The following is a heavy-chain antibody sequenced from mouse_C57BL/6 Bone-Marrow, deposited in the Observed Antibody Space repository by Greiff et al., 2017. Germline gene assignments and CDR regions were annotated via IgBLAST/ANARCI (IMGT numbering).Heavy chain of an antibody. D-gene: IGHD3-2*02. Sequence: QVQLQQSGAELVRPGASVKLSCTASGFNIKDDYMHWVKQRPGQGLEWIGEIDPSDSYTNYNQKFKGKATLTVDTSSSTAYMQLSSLTSEDSAVYYCARSGSAYWGRGTLVTVSA. CDR2: IDPSDSYT. J-gene: IGHJ3*01. CDR1: GFNIKDDY. CDR3: ARSGSAY. V-gene: IGHV1-50*01.